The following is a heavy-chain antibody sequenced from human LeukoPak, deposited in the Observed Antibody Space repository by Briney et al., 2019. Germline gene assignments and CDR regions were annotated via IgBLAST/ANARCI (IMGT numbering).Heavy chain of an antibody. CDR1: GFSLSTSGVG. CDR3: AHIRSSSWYYYYYGIDV. CDR2: IYWNDDK. Sequence: SGPTLVNPTQTLTLTCTFSGFSLSTSGVGVGWIRQPPGKALEWLALIYWNDDKRYSPSLKSRLTITKDTSKNQVVLTMTNMDPVDTATYYCAHIRSSSWYYYYYGIDVWGQGTTVTVSS. D-gene: IGHD6-13*01. J-gene: IGHJ6*02. V-gene: IGHV2-5*01.